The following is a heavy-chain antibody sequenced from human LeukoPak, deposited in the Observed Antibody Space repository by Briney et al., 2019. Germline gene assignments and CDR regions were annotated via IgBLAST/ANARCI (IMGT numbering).Heavy chain of an antibody. CDR1: GGSISSYY. V-gene: IGHV3-7*03. CDR3: ARARGGYDFDY. D-gene: IGHD5-12*01. Sequence: PSETLSLTCTVSGGSISSYYWSWVRQAPGKGLEWVANIKQDGSEKYYVDSVKGRFTISRDNAKNSLYLQLNSLRAEDTAVYYCARARGGYDFDYWGQGTLVTVSS. CDR2: IKQDGSEK. J-gene: IGHJ4*02.